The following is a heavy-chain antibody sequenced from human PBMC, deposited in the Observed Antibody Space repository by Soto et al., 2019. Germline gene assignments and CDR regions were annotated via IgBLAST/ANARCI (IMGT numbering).Heavy chain of an antibody. CDR2: TYYGSKWYN. V-gene: IGHV6-1*01. CDR3: ARDSPGPSFSSGMDG. CDR1: GDSVSSSSAA. D-gene: IGHD3-16*02. Sequence: SQTLSLTCAISGDSVSSSSAAWNWFRQSLSRGLEWLGRTYYGSKWYNDYAVSVKSRITINPDTSKNQFSLQLNSVTPEDTAIYYCARDSPGPSFSSGMDGWGKGNTRTVPS. J-gene: IGHJ6*04.